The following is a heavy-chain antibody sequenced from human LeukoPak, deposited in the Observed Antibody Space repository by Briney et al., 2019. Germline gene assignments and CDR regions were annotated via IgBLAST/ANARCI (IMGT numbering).Heavy chain of an antibody. V-gene: IGHV1-3*01. CDR1: GHTFTSYA. CDR2: INAGNGNT. D-gene: IGHD6-19*01. CDR3: ACPGDSSDWYSLDY. Sequence: ASVTVSCKASGHTFTSYAMHWVRQAPGQRLEWMGWINAGNGNTKYSQKFQGRVTTTRDTSASTAYMELSSLRSEDTAVYYCACPGDSSDWYSLDYWGQGTLVTVSS. J-gene: IGHJ4*02.